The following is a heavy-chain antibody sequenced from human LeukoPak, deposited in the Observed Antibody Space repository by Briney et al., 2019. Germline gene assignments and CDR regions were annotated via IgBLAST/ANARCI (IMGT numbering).Heavy chain of an antibody. CDR3: ARFHLIAYWYFDL. V-gene: IGHV3-11*04. Sequence: MAGGSLRLSCAASGFTLSDYYMGWIRQAPGKGLEWISYMSASGTIINYADSVKGRFTISRDSAKKSLFLQMNSLRVDDTAVYYCARFHLIAYWYFDLWGRGTLVTVSS. D-gene: IGHD2-21*01. J-gene: IGHJ2*01. CDR2: MSASGTII. CDR1: GFTLSDYY.